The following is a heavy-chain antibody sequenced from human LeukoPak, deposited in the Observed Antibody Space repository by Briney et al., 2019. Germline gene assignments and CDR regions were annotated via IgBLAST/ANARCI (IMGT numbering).Heavy chain of an antibody. Sequence: ASVKVSCKASGDTFTNYYIHWVRQAPGQGLEWMGIINPSGSSTSYAQKFQGRVTMTRDTSTSTVNMELSNLRSEDTAVYYCAREGFYGRELFPAFDYWGQGTLVTVSS. CDR1: GDTFTNYY. J-gene: IGHJ4*02. D-gene: IGHD3-10*01. CDR3: AREGFYGRELFPAFDY. V-gene: IGHV1-46*01. CDR2: INPSGSST.